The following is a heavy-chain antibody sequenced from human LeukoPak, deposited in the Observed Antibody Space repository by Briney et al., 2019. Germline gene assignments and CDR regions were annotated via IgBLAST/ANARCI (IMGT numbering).Heavy chain of an antibody. D-gene: IGHD2-2*01. CDR3: AVDCSSPSCYGQSAFDI. CDR1: GFTFSSYG. J-gene: IGHJ3*02. Sequence: GGSLRLSCAASGFTFSSYGMHWVRKAPGKGLEWVAFIRYDGSNKYYADSVKGRFTISRDNSKNTLYLQMNSLRAEDTAIYYCAVDCSSPSCYGQSAFDIWGQGTMVTVSS. CDR2: IRYDGSNK. V-gene: IGHV3-30*02.